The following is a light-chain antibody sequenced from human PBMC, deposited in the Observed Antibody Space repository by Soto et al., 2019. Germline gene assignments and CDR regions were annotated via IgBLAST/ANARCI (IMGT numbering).Light chain of an antibody. Sequence: IVLTQSPATLSLSPGERATLSCRASQSISSYLAWYQQKPGQAPRLLIYVAFNSATGIPARFSGCCSGKDCILATRSLDPDDFAVYYCQQRSKPFTFGPGTNVDIK. CDR3: QQRSKPFT. V-gene: IGKV3-11*01. CDR2: VAF. CDR1: QSISSY. J-gene: IGKJ3*01.